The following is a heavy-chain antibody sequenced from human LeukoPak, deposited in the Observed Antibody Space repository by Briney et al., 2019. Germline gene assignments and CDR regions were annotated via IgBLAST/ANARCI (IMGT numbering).Heavy chain of an antibody. CDR2: INHSGST. CDR3: ARGFLTGSSVDY. V-gene: IGHV4-34*01. J-gene: IGHJ4*02. D-gene: IGHD3-9*01. CDR1: GVSFSGYS. Sequence: PATLSLTCAVYGVSFSGYSWSSIRQPPGKGPEWIGEINHSGSTNYNPSLKSRVSISVDTSKIQFSLKLSSVTAADTAVYYCARGFLTGSSVDYWGQGTLVTVSS.